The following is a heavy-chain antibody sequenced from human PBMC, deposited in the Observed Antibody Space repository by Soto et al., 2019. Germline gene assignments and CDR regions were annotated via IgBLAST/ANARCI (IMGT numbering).Heavy chain of an antibody. J-gene: IGHJ5*02. V-gene: IGHV1-46*01. CDR1: GYTFTNHW. CDR2: ISPTGSST. CDR3: ARLVRDFWSGSAKYNWFDT. Sequence: ASVKVSCKASGYTFTNHWMHWVRRAPGQGLEWMGIISPTGSSTFYAQKFQGRLTMTRDTSTSTDYMELSSLRSEDTAVYYCARLVRDFWSGSAKYNWFDTWGQGTLVTVSS. D-gene: IGHD3-3*01.